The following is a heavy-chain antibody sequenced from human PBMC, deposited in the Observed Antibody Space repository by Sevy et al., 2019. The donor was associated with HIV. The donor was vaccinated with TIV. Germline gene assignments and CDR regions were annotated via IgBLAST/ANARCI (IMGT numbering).Heavy chain of an antibody. J-gene: IGHJ3*02. V-gene: IGHV3-23*01. Sequence: GGSLRLSCAASGFTFISYAMSWVRQAPGKGLEWVSAISGSGGSTYYADSVKGRFTISRDNSKNTLYLQMNSLRAEDTAVYYCAKALYYDSSGYLVRDTFDIWGQGTMVTVSS. CDR3: AKALYYDSSGYLVRDTFDI. CDR2: ISGSGGST. CDR1: GFTFISYA. D-gene: IGHD3-22*01.